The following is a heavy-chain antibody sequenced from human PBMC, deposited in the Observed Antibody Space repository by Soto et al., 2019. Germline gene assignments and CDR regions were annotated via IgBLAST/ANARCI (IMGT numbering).Heavy chain of an antibody. CDR2: INPNSGGT. J-gene: IGHJ6*02. CDR3: ASLFRVVIIASPLGMDV. CDR1: GYTFTDYY. V-gene: IGHV1-2*02. D-gene: IGHD3-3*01. Sequence: ASVKVSCKASGYTFTDYYMHWVRQAPGQELEWMGWINPNSGGTNYAQKFQGRVTMTSDTSISTAYMELSRLRSDDTAVYYCASLFRVVIIASPLGMDVCGQGTTVTVSS.